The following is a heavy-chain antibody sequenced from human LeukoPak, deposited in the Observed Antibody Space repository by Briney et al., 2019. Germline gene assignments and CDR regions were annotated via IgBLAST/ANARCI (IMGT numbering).Heavy chain of an antibody. J-gene: IGHJ4*02. CDR3: ARDWSGTYKDY. D-gene: IGHD3-3*01. V-gene: IGHV4-4*07. CDR1: GGXISSYY. Sequence: SETLSLTCTVSGGXISSYYCSWIRQPAGKGLEWIGRFYTSGSTNYNPSLRSRVTMSVDTSKNQFSLKLTSVTAADTAVYYCARDWSGTYKDYWGQGTLVTVSS. CDR2: FYTSGST.